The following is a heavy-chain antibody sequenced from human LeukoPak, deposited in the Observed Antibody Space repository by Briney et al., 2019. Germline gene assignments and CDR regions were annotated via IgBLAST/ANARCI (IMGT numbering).Heavy chain of an antibody. CDR3: AGLVGRYSSGLYYYYFDY. Sequence: SETLSLTCTVSGDSINSLDLWSWVRQPPGKGLEWIGEMYLSGTTHSNPSVKSRVTISIDKSKNQSFLNLSSVTAADTAVYYCAGLVGRYSSGLYYYYFDYWGQGTLVTVSS. J-gene: IGHJ4*02. CDR2: MYLSGTT. CDR1: GDSINSLDL. D-gene: IGHD3-22*01. V-gene: IGHV4-4*02.